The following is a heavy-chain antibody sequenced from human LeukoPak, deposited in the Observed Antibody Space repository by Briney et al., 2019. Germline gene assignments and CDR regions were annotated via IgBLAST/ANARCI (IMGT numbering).Heavy chain of an antibody. CDR3: ARNSGGSCDF. J-gene: IGHJ4*02. D-gene: IGHD2-15*01. V-gene: IGHV1-8*03. CDR1: GYTFSNYA. Sequence: GASVKVSCKASGYTFSNYAINWVRQAPGQGLEWMGWMNPNSGNTGYAQKFQGRVTITRNTSISTAYMELSSLRSEDTAVYYCARNSGGSCDFWGQGTLVTVSS. CDR2: MNPNSGNT.